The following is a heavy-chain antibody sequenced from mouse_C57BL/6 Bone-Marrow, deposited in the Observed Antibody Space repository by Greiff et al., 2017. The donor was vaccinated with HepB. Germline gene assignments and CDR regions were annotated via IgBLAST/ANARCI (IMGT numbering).Heavy chain of an antibody. CDR2: ISNGGGST. V-gene: IGHV5-12*01. Sequence: EVKLMESGGGLVQPGGSLKLSCAASGFTFSDYYMYWVRQTPEKRLEWIAYISNGGGSTYYPDTVKGRFTISRDNTKNTLYLQMSRLKSEDTAMYYCARERGVACFAYWGQGTLVTVSA. CDR3: ARERGVACFAY. CDR1: GFTFSDYY. J-gene: IGHJ3*01.